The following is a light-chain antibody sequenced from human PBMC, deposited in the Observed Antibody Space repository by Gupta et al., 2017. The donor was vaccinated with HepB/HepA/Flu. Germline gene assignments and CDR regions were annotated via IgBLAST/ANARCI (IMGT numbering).Light chain of an antibody. CDR2: AAS. V-gene: IGKV1-16*02. CDR3: QQYHNYPFT. J-gene: IGKJ3*01. Sequence: DIQMTQSPSSLSASVGDRVTITCRASQDIINYLAWFQQKPGKAPKCLIYAASSLQSGVPSKFSGSGSGTDFTLTISSLQPEDFATYYCQQYHNYPFTFGPGTKVDIK. CDR1: QDIINY.